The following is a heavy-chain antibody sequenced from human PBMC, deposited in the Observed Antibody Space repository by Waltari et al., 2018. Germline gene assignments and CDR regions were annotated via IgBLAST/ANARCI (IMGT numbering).Heavy chain of an antibody. CDR3: ARVAGYTNGGFDY. J-gene: IGHJ4*02. D-gene: IGHD2-8*01. V-gene: IGHV3-23*01. CDR2: IGGGDGST. CDR1: GFTLSTYA. Sequence: QLLESGGGLVHPGGSLRLSCAASGFTLSTYAMGWVRQAPGKRLEWVASIGGGDGSTYYADSVKGRFTVSRDNSKNTLSLQMNGLGADDTAVYFCARVAGYTNGGFDYWGQGTLVTVSS.